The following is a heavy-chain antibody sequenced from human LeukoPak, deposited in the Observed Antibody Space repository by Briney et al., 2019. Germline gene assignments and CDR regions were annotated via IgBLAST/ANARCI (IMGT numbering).Heavy chain of an antibody. CDR3: AKDWRRIVVVGPITRHGNYTDV. D-gene: IGHD2-15*01. V-gene: IGHV3-23*01. CDR1: GFTFSSYA. J-gene: IGHJ6*03. Sequence: GGSLRLSCAASGFTFSSYAMSWVRQAPGKGLEWVSAISGSGGSTYYADSVKGRFTISRDNSKNTLYLQMNSLRPEDTAVYYCAKDWRRIVVVGPITRHGNYTDVWGKGTTVTISS. CDR2: ISGSGGST.